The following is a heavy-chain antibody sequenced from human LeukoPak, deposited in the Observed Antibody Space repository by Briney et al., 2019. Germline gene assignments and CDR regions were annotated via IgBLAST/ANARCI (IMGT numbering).Heavy chain of an antibody. CDR2: ICSSGST. V-gene: IGHV4-4*07. CDR1: GGSISSYC. CDR3: ARDRGSDGSDQLDP. J-gene: IGHJ5*02. Sequence: SETLSLTCTVSGGSISSYCWIWIRQPAGKGLEWIGRICSSGSTIYNPSLKSRVTMSLDMSNKQFSLKLSSVTAADTAVYYCARDRGSDGSDQLDPWGQGTLVTVSS. D-gene: IGHD3-10*01.